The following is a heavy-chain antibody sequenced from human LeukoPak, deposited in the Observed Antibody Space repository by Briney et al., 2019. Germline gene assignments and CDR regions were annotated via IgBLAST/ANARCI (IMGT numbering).Heavy chain of an antibody. CDR3: ASGGDIVATEMNY. Sequence: ASVKVSCKASGYTFTSYAMHWVRQAPGQRLEGMGWINAGNGNTKYSQKFQGRVTITRDTSASTAYMELSSLRSEDTAVYYCASGGDIVATEMNYWGQGTLVTVSS. J-gene: IGHJ4*02. D-gene: IGHD5-12*01. V-gene: IGHV1-3*01. CDR1: GYTFTSYA. CDR2: INAGNGNT.